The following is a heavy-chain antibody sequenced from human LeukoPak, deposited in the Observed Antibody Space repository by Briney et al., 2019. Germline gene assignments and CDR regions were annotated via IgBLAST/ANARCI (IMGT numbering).Heavy chain of an antibody. CDR2: INPNSGGT. Sequence: ASVKVSCXASGYTFIGYYMHWVRQAPGQGLEWMGWINPNSGGTHYAQNFQGRVTMTRDTSISTAYMELSRLVSDDTAVYYCARVAEEYCSSTSCPFDPWGQGTLVTVSS. J-gene: IGHJ5*02. V-gene: IGHV1-2*02. CDR1: GYTFIGYY. D-gene: IGHD2-2*01. CDR3: ARVAEEYCSSTSCPFDP.